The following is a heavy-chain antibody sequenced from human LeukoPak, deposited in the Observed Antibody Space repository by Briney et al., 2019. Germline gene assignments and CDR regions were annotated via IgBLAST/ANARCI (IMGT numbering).Heavy chain of an antibody. CDR1: GGSISSSGFY. V-gene: IGHV4-39*01. D-gene: IGHD6-25*01. J-gene: IGHJ5*02. CDR3: ARHAPPQQRLASHWFDP. Sequence: SETLSLTCSVSGGSISSSGFYWGWIRQPPGKGLEWIATIYYGGSTYYNPSLKSRVTISVDTSKNQFSLKMSSVIAADTAVYYCARHAPPQQRLASHWFDPWGQGTLVTVSS. CDR2: IYYGGST.